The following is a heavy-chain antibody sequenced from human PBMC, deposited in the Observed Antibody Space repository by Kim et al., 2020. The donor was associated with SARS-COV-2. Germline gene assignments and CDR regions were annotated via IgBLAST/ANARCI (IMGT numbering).Heavy chain of an antibody. V-gene: IGHV1-24*01. CDR1: GYTLTELS. CDR3: ATEWVEYSNSWVNFDY. Sequence: ASVKVSCKVSGYTLTELSMHWVRQAPGKGFEWMGGFDPEDGEIIYAQRFQGRVTMTEDTSTDTAYMELNSLSSEDTAVYYCATEWVEYSNSWVNFDYWGQGTLVTVSS. CDR2: FDPEDGEI. J-gene: IGHJ4*02. D-gene: IGHD5-12*01.